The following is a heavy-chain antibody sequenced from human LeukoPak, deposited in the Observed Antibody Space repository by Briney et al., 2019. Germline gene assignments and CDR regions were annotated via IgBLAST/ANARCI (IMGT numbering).Heavy chain of an antibody. CDR2: ISSSGSTI. CDR1: GFTFSDYY. V-gene: IGHV3-11*01. Sequence: GGSLRLSCAASGFTFSDYYMSWIRQAPGKGLEWVSCISSSGSTIYYADSVKGRFTISRDNAKNSLYLQMNSLRAEDTAVYYCAREAVYDSSGPEDYWGQGTLVTVSS. CDR3: AREAVYDSSGPEDY. J-gene: IGHJ4*02. D-gene: IGHD3-22*01.